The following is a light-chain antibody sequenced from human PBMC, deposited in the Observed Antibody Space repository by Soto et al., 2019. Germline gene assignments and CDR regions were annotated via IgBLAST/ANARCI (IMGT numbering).Light chain of an antibody. CDR2: RNN. V-gene: IGLV1-47*01. CDR1: SSNIGSKY. CDR3: AAWDDSLSGLV. J-gene: IGLJ1*01. Sequence: QPVLTQPPSASGTPGQRVTISCSGSSSNIGSKYVYWYQQLPGTAPKLLIYRNNQRPSGVPDRFSGSKSGTSASLAISGLRSEDEADYYCAAWDDSLSGLVFGTGTKLTVL.